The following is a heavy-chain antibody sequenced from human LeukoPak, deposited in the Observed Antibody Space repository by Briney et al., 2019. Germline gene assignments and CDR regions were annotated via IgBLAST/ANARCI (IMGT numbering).Heavy chain of an antibody. CDR3: ARASYDSSGYPLFYFDY. CDR2: IKEDGSEK. Sequence: GGSLRLSCATSGFIFSTYWMSWVRQAPGKGLEWVANIKEDGSEKNYVDSVKGRFSISRDNAKNSLYLQMNSLRAEDTAVYYCARASYDSSGYPLFYFDYWGQGTLVTVSS. V-gene: IGHV3-7*01. D-gene: IGHD3-22*01. CDR1: GFIFSTYW. J-gene: IGHJ4*02.